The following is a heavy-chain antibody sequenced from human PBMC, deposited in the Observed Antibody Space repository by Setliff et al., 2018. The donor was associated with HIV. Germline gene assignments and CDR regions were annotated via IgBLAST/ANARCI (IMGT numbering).Heavy chain of an antibody. CDR3: ARDRWFSNNWYSDY. V-gene: IGHV3-7*05. Sequence: GGSLRLSCAASGFTFSNNWMAWVRLAPGKGPEWVANIKQDGSVKNYVDSVRGRFTISRDNAENSLFLQMTGLRPEDTAMYYCARDRWFSNNWYSDYWGQGTLVTVSS. CDR1: GFTFSNNW. D-gene: IGHD6-13*01. CDR2: IKQDGSVK. J-gene: IGHJ4*02.